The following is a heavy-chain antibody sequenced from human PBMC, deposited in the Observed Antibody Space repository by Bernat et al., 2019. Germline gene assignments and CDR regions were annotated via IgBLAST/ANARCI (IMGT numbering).Heavy chain of an antibody. CDR3: ASPPSLAVGRG. CDR2: ISSSSSYI. J-gene: IGHJ4*02. D-gene: IGHD6-19*01. CDR1: GLTFSSNS. V-gene: IGHV3-21*01. Sequence: EVQLVESGGGLVKPGGSLRPPCAAPGLTFSSNSMTWVRKAPGRGLEWVQSISSSSSYIYYADSVKGRFTISRDNAKNSLYLQMNSLRAEDTAVYYCASPPSLAVGRGWGQGTLVTVSS.